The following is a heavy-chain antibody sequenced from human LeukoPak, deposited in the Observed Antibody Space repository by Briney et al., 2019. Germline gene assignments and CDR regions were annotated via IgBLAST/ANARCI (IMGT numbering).Heavy chain of an antibody. V-gene: IGHV3-30*04. CDR2: ISYDGSNK. CDR3: ARDHLRYFDWLLPGY. CDR1: GFTFSSYA. Sequence: PGRSLRLSCAASGFTFSSYAMHWVRQAPGKGLEWVAVISYDGSNKYYADSVKGRLTISRDNSKNALYLQMNSLRAEDTAVYYCARDHLRYFDWLLPGYWGQGTLVTVSS. D-gene: IGHD3-9*01. J-gene: IGHJ4*02.